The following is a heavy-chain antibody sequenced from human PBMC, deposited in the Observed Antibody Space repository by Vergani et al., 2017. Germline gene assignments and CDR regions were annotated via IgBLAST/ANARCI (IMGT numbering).Heavy chain of an antibody. D-gene: IGHD4-17*01. Sequence: QVQLQESGPGLVKPSETLSLTCTVSGGSISSYYWSWIRQPPGKGLEWIGYIYYSGSTNYNPSLKSRVTISVDTSKNQFSLKLSSVTAADTAVYYCARVGGDYTLYYYYYYMDVWGKGTTFTVSS. V-gene: IGHV4-59*01. CDR3: ARVGGDYTLYYYYYYMDV. CDR1: GGSISSYY. J-gene: IGHJ6*03. CDR2: IYYSGST.